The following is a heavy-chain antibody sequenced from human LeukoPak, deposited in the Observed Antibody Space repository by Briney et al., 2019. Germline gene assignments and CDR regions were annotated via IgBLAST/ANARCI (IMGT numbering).Heavy chain of an antibody. CDR3: ARGKKVQQWQYYYMDV. CDR1: GDSVSGTSAG. J-gene: IGHJ6*03. D-gene: IGHD6-19*01. V-gene: IGHV6-1*01. Sequence: SQTLSLTCVISGDSVSGTSAGWNWIRQSPSRGLEWLGRTYYTSTWYNDYAVSVRSRILITPDTSKNQFSLQLNSVTPEDTAVYYCARGKKVQQWQYYYMDVWGKGTTVTVSS. CDR2: TYYTSTWYN.